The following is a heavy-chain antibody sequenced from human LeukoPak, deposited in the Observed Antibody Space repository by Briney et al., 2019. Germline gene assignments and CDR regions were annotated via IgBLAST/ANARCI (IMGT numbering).Heavy chain of an antibody. CDR1: GYTFTSYG. Sequence: GASVKVSCKASGYTFTSYGISWVRQAPGQGLEWMGWISAYNGNTNYAQKLQGRVTMTTDTSTSTAYMELRGLRSDDTAVYYCARDGSGDCSGGSCSYDWFDPWGQGTLVTVSS. CDR2: ISAYNGNT. D-gene: IGHD2-15*01. V-gene: IGHV1-18*04. J-gene: IGHJ5*02. CDR3: ARDGSGDCSGGSCSYDWFDP.